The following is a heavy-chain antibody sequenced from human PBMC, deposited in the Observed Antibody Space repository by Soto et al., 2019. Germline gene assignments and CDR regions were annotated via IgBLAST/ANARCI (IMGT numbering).Heavy chain of an antibody. D-gene: IGHD2-2*01. J-gene: IGHJ6*02. CDR2: INHNSGGT. Sequence: ASVKVSCKASGYTFTGYYMHWVRQAPGQGLEWMGWINHNSGGTNHAQKFQGRVTMTRDTSISTAYMELSRLRSDDTAVYYCARGGDIVVVPAENGMDVWGQGTTVTAP. CDR3: ARGGDIVVVPAENGMDV. V-gene: IGHV1-2*02. CDR1: GYTFTGYY.